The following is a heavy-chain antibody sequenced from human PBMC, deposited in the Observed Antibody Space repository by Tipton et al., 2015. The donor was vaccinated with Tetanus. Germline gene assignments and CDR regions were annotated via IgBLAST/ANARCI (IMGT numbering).Heavy chain of an antibody. Sequence: SLRLSCAASGFTFSSYSMNWVRQAPGKGLEWVSYISSSSSTIYYADSVKGRFTISRDNAKNSLYLQMNSLRAEDTAVYYCAGTEQRLPPDYWGQGTLVTVSS. CDR2: ISSSSSTI. CDR1: GFTFSSYS. J-gene: IGHJ4*02. CDR3: AGTEQRLPPDY. D-gene: IGHD6-25*01. V-gene: IGHV3-48*01.